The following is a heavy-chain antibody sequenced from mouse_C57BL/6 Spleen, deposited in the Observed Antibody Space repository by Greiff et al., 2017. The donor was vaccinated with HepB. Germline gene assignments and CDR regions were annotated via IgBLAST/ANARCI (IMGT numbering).Heavy chain of an antibody. Sequence: VQLQQPGAELVKPGASVKMSCKASGYTFTSYWITWVKQRPGQGLEWIGDIYPGSGSTNYNEKFKSKATLTVDTSSSTAYMQLSSLTSEDSAVYYCARWGDYYGSSYGGYFDVWGTGTTVTVSS. CDR2: IYPGSGST. D-gene: IGHD1-1*01. J-gene: IGHJ1*03. CDR3: ARWGDYYGSSYGGYFDV. V-gene: IGHV1-55*01. CDR1: GYTFTSYW.